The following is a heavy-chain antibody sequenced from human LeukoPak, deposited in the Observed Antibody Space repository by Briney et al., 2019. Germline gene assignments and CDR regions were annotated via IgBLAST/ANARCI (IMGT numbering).Heavy chain of an antibody. CDR3: AGDLGSSTVTTAFDY. J-gene: IGHJ4*02. D-gene: IGHD4-17*01. CDR1: GFIFNDYY. V-gene: IGHV3-11*01. CDR2: ISRTGNNI. Sequence: GGSLRLSCAASGFIFNDYYMSWVRQAPGKGLEWLSYISRTGNNIYYRDSVKGRFTISRDNANNLLHLQMDNLSAEDTAVYYCAGDLGSSTVTTAFDYWGQGTLVTVSS.